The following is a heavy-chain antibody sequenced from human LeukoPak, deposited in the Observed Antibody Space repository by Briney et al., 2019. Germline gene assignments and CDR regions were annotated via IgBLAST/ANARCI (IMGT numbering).Heavy chain of an antibody. CDR2: INHSGST. D-gene: IGHD5-18*01. V-gene: IGHV4-34*01. J-gene: IGHJ4*02. CDR3: ARHVGGTAMVNFDY. Sequence: SETLSLTCAVYGGSFSGYYWSWIRQPPGKGLEWIGEINHSGSTNYNPSLKSRVTISVDTSKNQFSLKLSSVTAADTAVYYCARHVGGTAMVNFDYWGQGTLVTVSS. CDR1: GGSFSGYY.